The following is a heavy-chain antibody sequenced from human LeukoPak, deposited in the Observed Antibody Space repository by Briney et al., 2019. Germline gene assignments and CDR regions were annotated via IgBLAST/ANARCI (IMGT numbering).Heavy chain of an antibody. J-gene: IGHJ4*02. D-gene: IGHD1-26*01. Sequence: WASVKVSCKSSGYAFTGYYIHWVRQAPGQGLEWMGWINPHSGDTKYAQKLQGRVTMTADTSTATSYMELRGLSSDDTAVYYCARDPTGGGRYSGSYQQYWGQGTLVTVSS. CDR1: GYAFTGYY. V-gene: IGHV1-2*02. CDR3: ARDPTGGGRYSGSYQQY. CDR2: INPHSGDT.